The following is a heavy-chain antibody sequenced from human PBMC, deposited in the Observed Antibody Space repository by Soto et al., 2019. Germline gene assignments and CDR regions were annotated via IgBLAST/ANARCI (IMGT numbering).Heavy chain of an antibody. V-gene: IGHV1-3*01. CDR3: ASERPTNPPYYDFWSGYFA. Sequence: GASVKVSCKASGYTFTSYAMHWVRQAPGQRLEWMGWINAGNGNTKYSRKFQGRVTITRDTSASTAYMELSSLRSEDTAVYYCASERPTNPPYYDFWSGYFAWGQGTLVPSPQ. D-gene: IGHD3-3*01. CDR2: INAGNGNT. CDR1: GYTFTSYA. J-gene: IGHJ5*02.